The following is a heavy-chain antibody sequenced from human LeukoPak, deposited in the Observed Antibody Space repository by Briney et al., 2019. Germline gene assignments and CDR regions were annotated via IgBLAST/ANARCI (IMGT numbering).Heavy chain of an antibody. J-gene: IGHJ3*02. CDR2: SRSKAQSYST. CDR1: GFTFSDHY. Sequence: PGGSLRLSCAVSGFTFSDHYMDWVRQAPGKGLEWVARSRSKAQSYSTEYAESVKGRFTISRDDSKDLLYLQMNSLNTEDTAVYYCAREGRDAYNYAFDTWGQETMVSVSS. D-gene: IGHD5-24*01. CDR3: AREGRDAYNYAFDT. V-gene: IGHV3-72*01.